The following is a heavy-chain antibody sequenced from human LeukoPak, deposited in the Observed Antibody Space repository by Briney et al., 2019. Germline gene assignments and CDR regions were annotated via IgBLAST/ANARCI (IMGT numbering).Heavy chain of an antibody. D-gene: IGHD1-26*01. Sequence: PGGSLRLSCADSGFTFSSFWMSWVRQAPGKGLEWVGRTRNKANSYITEYAASVKGRFTISRDDSKNSLYLQMSSLKTDDTAMYYCASIRGTFGYWGQGTLVTVSS. CDR1: GFTFSSFW. CDR2: TRNKANSYIT. J-gene: IGHJ4*02. CDR3: ASIRGTFGY. V-gene: IGHV3-72*01.